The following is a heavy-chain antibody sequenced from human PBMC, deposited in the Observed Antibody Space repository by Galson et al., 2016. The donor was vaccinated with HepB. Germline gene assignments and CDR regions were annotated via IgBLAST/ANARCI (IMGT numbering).Heavy chain of an antibody. J-gene: IGHJ6*02. CDR3: TKDRTSVVVGYGMDV. CDR1: GFTFDEYA. V-gene: IGHV3-9*01. D-gene: IGHD2-15*01. Sequence: SLRLSCAASGFTFDEYAMHWVRQAPGKGLEWVSGISWNSGNIDYADSVKGRFTISRDNAKNSLYLQMNSLRAEDTALYYCTKDRTSVVVGYGMDVWGQGTTVTVSS. CDR2: ISWNSGNI.